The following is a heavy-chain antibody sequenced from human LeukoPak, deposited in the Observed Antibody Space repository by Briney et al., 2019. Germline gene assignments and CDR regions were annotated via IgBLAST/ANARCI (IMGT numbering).Heavy chain of an antibody. CDR2: ISSSSSYI. CDR3: AREAAVVAATFDY. Sequence: GGSLRLSCAASGFTFSSYSMNWVRQAPGKGLEWVSSISSSSSYIYYADSVKGRFTISRDNAKNSLYLQMNNLRAEDTAVYYCAREAAVVAATFDYWGQGTPVTVPS. D-gene: IGHD2-15*01. V-gene: IGHV3-21*01. J-gene: IGHJ4*02. CDR1: GFTFSSYS.